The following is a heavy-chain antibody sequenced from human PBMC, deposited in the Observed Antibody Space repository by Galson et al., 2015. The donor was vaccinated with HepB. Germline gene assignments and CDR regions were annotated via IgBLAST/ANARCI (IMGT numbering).Heavy chain of an antibody. CDR2: IKQDGGER. CDR3: ARGWTYHIY. Sequence: SLRLSCAASGFTFTSYYMTWVRQAPGKGLEWVANIKQDGGERNYVDSVRGRFTISRDNAQQSVYLQMDSLRDDDTAVYYCARGWTYHIYRGRGTLVTVSS. V-gene: IGHV3-7*01. D-gene: IGHD3/OR15-3a*01. J-gene: IGHJ4*02. CDR1: GFTFTSYY.